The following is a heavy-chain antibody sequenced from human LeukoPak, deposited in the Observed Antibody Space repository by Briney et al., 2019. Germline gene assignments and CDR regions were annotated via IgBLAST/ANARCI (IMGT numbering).Heavy chain of an antibody. CDR1: GFTFSSYA. V-gene: IGHV3-23*01. Sequence: GGSLRLSCAASGFTFSSYAMSCVRQAPGKGLEGVSAISGSGGSTYYGDSVKGRFTITRDNSKNTLYVQMNSLRAEDTAVYYYAKERGSYYGPADYWGQGTLVTVSS. J-gene: IGHJ4*02. CDR3: AKERGSYYGPADY. CDR2: ISGSGGST. D-gene: IGHD1-26*01.